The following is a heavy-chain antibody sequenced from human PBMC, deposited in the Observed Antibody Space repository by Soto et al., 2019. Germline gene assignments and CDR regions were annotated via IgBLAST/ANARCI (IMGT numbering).Heavy chain of an antibody. J-gene: IGHJ4*02. CDR2: ITDSSDTV. CDR3: ARDTRGTIVDY. Sequence: GGSLRLSCVASGFSFSNYNMNWVRQAPGKGLEWVSYITDSSDTVHYADSVRGRFTISRDNSKNTLYLQMNSLRAEDTAVYYCARDTRGTIVDYWGQGTLVTVSS. D-gene: IGHD2-2*01. V-gene: IGHV3-48*01. CDR1: GFSFSNYN.